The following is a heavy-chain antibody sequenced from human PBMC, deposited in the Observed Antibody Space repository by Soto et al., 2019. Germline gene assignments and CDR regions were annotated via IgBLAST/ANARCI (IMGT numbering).Heavy chain of an antibody. D-gene: IGHD3-3*01. V-gene: IGHV4-31*03. CDR3: ARAINDFWSGFSYYFDN. Sequence: QVQLQESGPGLVKPSQTLSLTCTVSGGSITTGGSYWSWIRQHPGKGLEWIGYMYYSGITYYNPSLKSRLTISVDTSQNQFSLRLTSVTAADTAVYYCARAINDFWSGFSYYFDNWGQGTLVTVSS. CDR2: MYYSGIT. CDR1: GGSITTGGSY. J-gene: IGHJ4*02.